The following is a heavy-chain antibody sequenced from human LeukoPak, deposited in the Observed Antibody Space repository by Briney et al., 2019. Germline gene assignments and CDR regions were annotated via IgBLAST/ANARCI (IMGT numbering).Heavy chain of an antibody. Sequence: SQTLSPTCTVSGGSISSGDYYWTWIRQHPGKGLEWIGYIYYSGSTNYNPSLKSRVTISVDTSKNQFSLKLSSVTAADTAVYYCATSSGYSYGLDYWGQGTLVTVSS. CDR2: IYYSGST. CDR1: GGSISSGDYY. CDR3: ATSSGYSYGLDY. D-gene: IGHD5-18*01. V-gene: IGHV4-31*03. J-gene: IGHJ4*02.